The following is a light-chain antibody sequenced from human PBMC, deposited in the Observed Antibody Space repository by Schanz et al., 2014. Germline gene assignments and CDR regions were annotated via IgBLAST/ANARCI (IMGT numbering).Light chain of an antibody. Sequence: EIVLTQSPATLSLSPGERATLSCRASQSVSSSYLAWYQQKPGQAPRLLIYGASSRATGIPDRFSGSGSGTDFTLTISSLQPEDFATYYCQQFINYPLTFGGGTKVEIK. CDR3: QQFINYPLT. J-gene: IGKJ4*01. CDR1: QSVSSSY. CDR2: GAS. V-gene: IGKV3-20*01.